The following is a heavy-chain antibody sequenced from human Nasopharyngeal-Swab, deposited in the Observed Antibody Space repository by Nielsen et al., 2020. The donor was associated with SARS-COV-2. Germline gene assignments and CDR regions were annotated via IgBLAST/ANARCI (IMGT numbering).Heavy chain of an antibody. D-gene: IGHD1-26*01. Sequence: VRQMSGKGLEWVSAISGSGGSTYYADSVKGRFTISRDNSKNTLYLQMNSLRAEDTAVYYCAKEDGIVGATRDFGAYWGQGTLVTVSS. J-gene: IGHJ4*02. CDR2: ISGSGGST. V-gene: IGHV3-23*01. CDR3: AKEDGIVGATRDFGAY.